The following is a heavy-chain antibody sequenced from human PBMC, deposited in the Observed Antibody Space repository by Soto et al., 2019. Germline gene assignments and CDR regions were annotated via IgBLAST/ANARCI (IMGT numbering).Heavy chain of an antibody. J-gene: IGHJ4*02. D-gene: IGHD6-19*01. V-gene: IGHV4-59*01. CDR1: GGSISSYY. Sequence: PSETLSLTCTVSGGSISSYYWSWIRQPPGKGLEWIGYIYYSGSTNYNPSLKSRVTISVDTSKNQFSLKLSPVTAADTAVYYCARATKLGIWRWLVGFDYWGQGTLVTVSS. CDR2: IYYSGST. CDR3: ARATKLGIWRWLVGFDY.